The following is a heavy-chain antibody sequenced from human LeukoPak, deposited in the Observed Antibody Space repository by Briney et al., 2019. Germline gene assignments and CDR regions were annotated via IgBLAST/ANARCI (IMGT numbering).Heavy chain of an antibody. J-gene: IGHJ4*02. D-gene: IGHD1-1*01. CDR2: ISASGGST. V-gene: IGHV3-23*01. Sequence: PGGSLRLSCAASGFTFSSSAMSWVRQVPGKGLEWVSGISASGGSTYYADSVRGRFTISRDNSKDTLYLQMNSLRAEDTAIYYCVKLRTGTATNFDYWGQGTLVTVSS. CDR3: VKLRTGTATNFDY. CDR1: GFTFSSSA.